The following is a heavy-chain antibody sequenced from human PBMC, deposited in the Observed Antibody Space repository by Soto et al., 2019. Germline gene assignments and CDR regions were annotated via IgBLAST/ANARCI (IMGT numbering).Heavy chain of an antibody. Sequence: QVQLVESGGGVVQPGTSLRLSCVGSGFTFSSYVIHWVRQAPGKGLEWVALTSYDGSNKYYDYSVKGRFTISRDNSRNTVDLQMDSLRLEDTALYYCARWGTTGGLDVWGPGTLVSVSS. CDR2: TSYDGSNK. D-gene: IGHD3-16*01. J-gene: IGHJ4*02. CDR3: ARWGTTGGLDV. CDR1: GFTFSSYV. V-gene: IGHV3-30*19.